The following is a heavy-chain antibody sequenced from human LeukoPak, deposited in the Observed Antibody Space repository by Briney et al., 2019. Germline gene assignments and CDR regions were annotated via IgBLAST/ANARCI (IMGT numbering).Heavy chain of an antibody. J-gene: IGHJ4*02. Sequence: ASVKVSCKASGYTFTTYGITWARQAPGEGLEWMGWMSTYNGNTHFAQKFQGRVTMTTDTSTSTAYMELRSLRSDDTAVYYCARAPDGMLWFGETIDFWGQGTLVTVSS. V-gene: IGHV1-18*01. CDR2: MSTYNGNT. D-gene: IGHD3-10*01. CDR3: ARAPDGMLWFGETIDF. CDR1: GYTFTTYG.